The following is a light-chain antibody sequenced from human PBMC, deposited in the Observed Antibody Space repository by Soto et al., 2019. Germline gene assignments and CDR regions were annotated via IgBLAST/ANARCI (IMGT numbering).Light chain of an antibody. CDR2: GAS. V-gene: IGKV3-20*01. Sequence: EIVLTQSPATLSLSPGENATLSCRASQSVSNNYLAWYQQKPGQAPRLLIYGASNRATGIPDRFSGSGSGTDFTLTISRLEPEDFAVYYCQQYGSSGTFGQGTKVDIK. CDR3: QQYGSSGT. J-gene: IGKJ1*01. CDR1: QSVSNNY.